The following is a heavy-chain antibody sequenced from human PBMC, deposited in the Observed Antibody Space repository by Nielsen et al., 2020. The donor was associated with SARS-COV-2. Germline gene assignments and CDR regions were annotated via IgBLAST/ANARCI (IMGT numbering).Heavy chain of an antibody. CDR1: GFTFSSYA. D-gene: IGHD4-17*01. CDR3: AREECGDYVGELDFDY. V-gene: IGHV3-30-3*01. Sequence: GGSLRLSCAASGFTFSSYAMHWVRQAPGKGLEWVAVISYDGSNKYYADSVKGRFTISRDNSKNTLYLQMNSLRAEDTAVYYCAREECGDYVGELDFDYWGQGTLVTVSS. CDR2: ISYDGSNK. J-gene: IGHJ4*02.